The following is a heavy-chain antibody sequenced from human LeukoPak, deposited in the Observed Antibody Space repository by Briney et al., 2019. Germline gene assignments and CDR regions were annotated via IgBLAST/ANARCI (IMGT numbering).Heavy chain of an antibody. CDR2: ISSSSSNI. CDR1: GFTFSSYS. J-gene: IGHJ4*02. D-gene: IGHD2-15*01. Sequence: GGSLRLSCAASGFTFSSYSINWVRQAPGKGLEWVSSISSSSSNIYYADSVKGRFTISRDNAKNSLYLQMNSLRDEDTAVYYCAREKDIVVVGDYWGQGTLVTVSS. CDR3: AREKDIVVVGDY. V-gene: IGHV3-21*01.